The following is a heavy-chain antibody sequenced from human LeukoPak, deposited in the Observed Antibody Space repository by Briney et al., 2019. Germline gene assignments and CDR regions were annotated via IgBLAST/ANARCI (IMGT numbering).Heavy chain of an antibody. D-gene: IGHD2-15*01. V-gene: IGHV3-33*01. J-gene: IGHJ4*02. CDR2: IWYDGSNK. Sequence: GGSLRLSCAASGFTFSSYGMHWVRQAPGKGLEWVAVIWYDGSNKYYADSVKGRFTISRDNSKNTLYLQMNSLRAEDTAVYYCVRSRYCSVGRCYSDYWGQGTLVSVSS. CDR1: GFTFSSYG. CDR3: VRSRYCSVGRCYSDY.